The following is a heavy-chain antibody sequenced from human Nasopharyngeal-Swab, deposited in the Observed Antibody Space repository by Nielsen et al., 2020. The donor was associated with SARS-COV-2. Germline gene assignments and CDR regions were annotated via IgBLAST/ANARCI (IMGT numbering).Heavy chain of an antibody. CDR2: ISYDGSNK. J-gene: IGHJ3*02. V-gene: IGHV3-30-3*01. Sequence: GGSLRLSYEASGFTFSSYAMHWVRQAPGKGLEWVAVISYDGSNKYYADSVKGRFTISRDNSKNTLYLQMNSLRAEDTAVYYCARAGGRYYDSGGYYYLASAFDIWGQGTMVTVSS. CDR3: ARAGGRYYDSGGYYYLASAFDI. CDR1: GFTFSSYA. D-gene: IGHD3-22*01.